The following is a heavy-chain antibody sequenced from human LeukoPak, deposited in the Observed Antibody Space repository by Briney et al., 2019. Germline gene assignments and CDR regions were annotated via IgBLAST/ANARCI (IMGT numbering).Heavy chain of an antibody. CDR2: INPNSGGT. CDR3: ARWDYYDSSVRFDY. Sequence: GASVKVSCKASGYTFTGYYMHWVRQAPGQGLEWMGWINPNSGGTNYAQKFQGRVTMTRDTSISTAYMELSRLRSDDTAVYYCARWDYYDSSVRFDYWGQGTLVTVSS. V-gene: IGHV1-2*02. CDR1: GYTFTGYY. D-gene: IGHD3-22*01. J-gene: IGHJ4*02.